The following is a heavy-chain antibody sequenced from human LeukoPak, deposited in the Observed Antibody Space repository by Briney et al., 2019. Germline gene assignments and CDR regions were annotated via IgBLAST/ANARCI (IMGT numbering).Heavy chain of an antibody. Sequence: AASVKVSCKASGYTFTGYYIHWVRQAPGQGLEWMGWINPDSGGTNYAQQFQGRVTMTRDTSINTAYMELSRLRSDDTAMFYCAREIPWSNWFDPWGQGTLVTVSS. CDR1: GYTFTGYY. V-gene: IGHV1-2*02. J-gene: IGHJ5*02. CDR2: INPDSGGT. D-gene: IGHD2-8*02. CDR3: AREIPWSNWFDP.